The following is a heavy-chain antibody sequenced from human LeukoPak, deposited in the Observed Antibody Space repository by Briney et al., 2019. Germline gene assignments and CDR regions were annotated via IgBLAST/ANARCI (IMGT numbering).Heavy chain of an antibody. V-gene: IGHV3-48*01. J-gene: IGHJ4*02. Sequence: GGSLRLSCTASGFTFSSYSMNWVRQAPGKGLEWVSYISSSSTIYYADSVKGRFTISRDNAKNSLYLQMNSLRAEDTAVYYCARDIVATGVIDYWGQGTLVTVSS. CDR1: GFTFSSYS. CDR3: ARDIVATGVIDY. CDR2: ISSSSTI. D-gene: IGHD5-12*01.